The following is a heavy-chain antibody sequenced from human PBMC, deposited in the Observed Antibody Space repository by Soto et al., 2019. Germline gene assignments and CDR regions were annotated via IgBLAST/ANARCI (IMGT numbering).Heavy chain of an antibody. Sequence: GGSLRLSCAASGFAFSGYGMHWVRQAPGKGLEWVAFIWFDGSDALYSDSVKGRFSITRDNSKNTLFLQLNSLRGDDTAVYYCAREGYCSGGGCSGGMDVWGQGTKVTVS. V-gene: IGHV3-33*01. CDR2: IWFDGSDA. CDR1: GFAFSGYG. J-gene: IGHJ6*02. D-gene: IGHD2-15*01. CDR3: AREGYCSGGGCSGGMDV.